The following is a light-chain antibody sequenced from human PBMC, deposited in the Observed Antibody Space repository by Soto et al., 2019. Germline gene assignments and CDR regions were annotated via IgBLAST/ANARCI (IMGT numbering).Light chain of an antibody. CDR2: DAS. V-gene: IGKV3-15*01. J-gene: IGKJ2*01. CDR1: QTISNK. CDR3: QQYINWPYT. Sequence: EILMTQSPATLSVSPGERAALSCRASQTISNKLAWYQQKPGQTPSLLIYDASARAGGVPARFSGSGSGTEFSLTISSLQSADLAVYYCQQYINWPYTFGQGTKLEI.